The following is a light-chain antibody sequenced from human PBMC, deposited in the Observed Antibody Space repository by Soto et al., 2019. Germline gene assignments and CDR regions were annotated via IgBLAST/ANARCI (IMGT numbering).Light chain of an antibody. V-gene: IGLV2-14*01. CDR3: SSYTSRSFLV. Sequence: QSVLTQPASVSGSPGQSITISCTGASSDVGGYNYVSWYQQHPGKAPKLMIYDVSNRPSGVSNRFSGSKSGNTASLTISGLQAEDEADYYCSSYTSRSFLVFGGGTKVTVL. CDR1: SSDVGGYNY. CDR2: DVS. J-gene: IGLJ3*02.